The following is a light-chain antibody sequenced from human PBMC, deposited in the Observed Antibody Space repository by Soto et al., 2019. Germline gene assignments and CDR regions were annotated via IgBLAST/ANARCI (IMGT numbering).Light chain of an antibody. J-gene: IGLJ2*01. CDR3: CSYAGTYTVV. CDR2: EVS. CDR1: SSDVGDYNY. V-gene: IGLV2-11*01. Sequence: QSVLTQPRSVSGSPGQSVTISCTGTSSDVGDYNYVSWYQQHPGKAPKFIIYEVSKRPSGVPDRFSGSKSGNTASLTISGLQAEDEADYYCCSYAGTYTVVFGGGTKFTVL.